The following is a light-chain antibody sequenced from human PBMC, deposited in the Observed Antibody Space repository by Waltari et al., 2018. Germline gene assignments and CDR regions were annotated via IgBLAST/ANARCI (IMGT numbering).Light chain of an antibody. Sequence: EIEMTQSPATLSVSPGERATLSCRASQSVGSKLAWYQPKPGQALRLLIYDAFTRATGIPARFTGSGSVTEFTLTISSLQSEDFAVYHCLQYNHWPPWTFGQGTKVEIK. CDR1: QSVGSK. CDR3: LQYNHWPPWT. J-gene: IGKJ1*01. V-gene: IGKV3-15*01. CDR2: DAF.